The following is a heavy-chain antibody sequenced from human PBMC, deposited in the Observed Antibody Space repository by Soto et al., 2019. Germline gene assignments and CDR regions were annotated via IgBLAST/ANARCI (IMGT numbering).Heavy chain of an antibody. Sequence: QVQLQESGPGLVKPSETLSLTCTVSGGSVSSGSYYWSWIRQPPGKGLEWIGYIYYSGSTNYHPYLKSRVTLSVDTSKNQFSLKLSSVTAADTAVYYCARDSSGWYLFDYWGQGTLVTVSS. J-gene: IGHJ4*02. CDR3: ARDSSGWYLFDY. CDR2: IYYSGST. CDR1: GGSVSSGSYY. V-gene: IGHV4-61*01. D-gene: IGHD6-19*01.